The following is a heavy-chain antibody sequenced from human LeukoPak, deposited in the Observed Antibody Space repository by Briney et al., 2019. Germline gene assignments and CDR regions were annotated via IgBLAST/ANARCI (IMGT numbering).Heavy chain of an antibody. CDR3: ARVLFNSGYGY. J-gene: IGHJ4*02. CDR2: INPNSGET. V-gene: IGHV1-2*02. Sequence: ASVKVSCKPSGYTFTGAYMHWVRQAPGQGLEWMGWINPNSGETKFAQKFQGRVTMTRDTSISTVYMGLGGLRSDDTAVYYCARVLFNSGYGYWGQGSLVTVSS. D-gene: IGHD3-9*01. CDR1: GYTFTGAY.